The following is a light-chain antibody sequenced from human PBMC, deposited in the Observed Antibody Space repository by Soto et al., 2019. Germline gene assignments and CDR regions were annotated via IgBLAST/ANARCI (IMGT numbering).Light chain of an antibody. J-gene: IGKJ4*01. V-gene: IGKV3-20*01. CDR1: QSVSSSF. CDR2: GAS. CDR3: QKYGSSP. Sequence: EIVLTHSPGTLSLSPGERATLSCRASQSVSSSFLAWYQQKPGQAPRLLVYGASSRATGIPDRFSGSGSGTDFTLSISSLEPEDFSVYFCQKYGSSPFGGGTKVEIK.